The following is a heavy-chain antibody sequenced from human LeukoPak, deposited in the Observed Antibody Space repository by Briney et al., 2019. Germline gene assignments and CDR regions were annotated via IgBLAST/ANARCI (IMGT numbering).Heavy chain of an antibody. CDR2: ISAYNGKT. CDR3: ARDPSYGGNRPGFDY. Sequence: ASVTVSCKASGYTFTSYGISWVRQAPGQGLEWMGWISAYNGKTNYAQKLQGRVTMTTDTSTSTAYMELRSLRSDDTAVYYCARDPSYGGNRPGFDYWGQGTLVTVSS. D-gene: IGHD4-23*01. J-gene: IGHJ4*02. V-gene: IGHV1-18*01. CDR1: GYTFTSYG.